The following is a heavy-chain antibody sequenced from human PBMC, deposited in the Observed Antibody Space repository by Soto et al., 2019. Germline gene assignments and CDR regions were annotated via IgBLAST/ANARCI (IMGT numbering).Heavy chain of an antibody. CDR2: INSGGTVA. Sequence: GGSLRLSCAASGFTYESYAMSWVRQAPGKGLEWVSGINSGGTVAHYADSVKGRFAISRDNSKNTLSLEMNSLRANDTGLYYCAISTGGFGGLFVVPSDYWGQGTLVTVSS. CDR3: AISTGGFGGLFVVPSDY. V-gene: IGHV3-23*01. J-gene: IGHJ4*02. D-gene: IGHD3-16*02. CDR1: GFTYESYA.